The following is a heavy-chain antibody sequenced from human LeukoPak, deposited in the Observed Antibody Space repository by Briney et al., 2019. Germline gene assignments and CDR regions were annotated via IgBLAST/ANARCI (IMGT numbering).Heavy chain of an antibody. CDR3: ARESLSGGGDH. Sequence: GGSLRLSCVVSGFSFSRHWMIWVRQAPGKGLEWVANIKEGGSEKYYVDSVKGRFIISRDNAKNSLYLQMNSLRAEDTAVYYCARESLSGGGDHWGQGTLVTVSS. J-gene: IGHJ4*02. V-gene: IGHV3-7*05. CDR2: IKEGGSEK. D-gene: IGHD3-10*01. CDR1: GFSFSRHW.